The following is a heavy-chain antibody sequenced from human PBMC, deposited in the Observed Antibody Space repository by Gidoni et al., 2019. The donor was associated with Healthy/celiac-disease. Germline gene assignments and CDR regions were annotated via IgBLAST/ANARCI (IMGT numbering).Heavy chain of an antibody. CDR3: VPIDSSGYYPYYFDY. CDR2: IWYDGSNK. V-gene: IGHV3-33*01. CDR1: GFTFSSYG. Sequence: QVQLVESGGGVVQPGRSLRLSCAASGFTFSSYGMHWVRQAPGKGLEWVAVIWYDGSNKYYADSVKGRFTISRDNSKNTLYLQMNSLRAEDTAVYYCVPIDSSGYYPYYFDYWGQGTLVTVSS. D-gene: IGHD3-22*01. J-gene: IGHJ4*02.